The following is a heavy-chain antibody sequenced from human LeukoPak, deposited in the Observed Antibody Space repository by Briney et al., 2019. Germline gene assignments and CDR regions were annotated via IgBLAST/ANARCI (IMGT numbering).Heavy chain of an antibody. V-gene: IGHV3-21*01. D-gene: IGHD5-18*01. CDR3: AREGTAMGYYYYMDV. Sequence: GGSLRLSCVASGFTFGSYSMNWVRQAPGKGLEWVSSISSSSSYIYYADSVKGRFTISRDNAKNSLYLQMNSLRAEDTAVYYCAREGTAMGYYYYMDVWGKGTTVTVSS. CDR2: ISSSSSYI. CDR1: GFTFGSYS. J-gene: IGHJ6*03.